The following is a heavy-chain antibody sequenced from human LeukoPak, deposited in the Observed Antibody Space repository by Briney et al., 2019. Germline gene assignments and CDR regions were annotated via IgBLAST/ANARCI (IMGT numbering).Heavy chain of an antibody. D-gene: IGHD4-17*01. V-gene: IGHV4-61*02. CDR3: ARGRPSGDYFDY. J-gene: IGHJ4*02. CDR2: LNPSGTT. CDR1: GGSISNNNYY. Sequence: SETLTLTCTASGGSISNNNYYWTWIRQPAGKGLEWIGRLNPSGTTNYNSSLESRVTISADTSENQFSLKLSSVTAADTAVYYCARGRPSGDYFDYWGQGALVTVSS.